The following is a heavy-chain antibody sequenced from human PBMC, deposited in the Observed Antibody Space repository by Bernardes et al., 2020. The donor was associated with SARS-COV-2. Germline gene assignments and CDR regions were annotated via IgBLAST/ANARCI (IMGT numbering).Heavy chain of an antibody. CDR2: FDPEDGET. J-gene: IGHJ5*02. Sequence: ASVTVSCKVSGYTLTELSMHWVRQAPGQGLEWMGGFDPEDGETIYAQKFQGRVTMTEDTSTDTAYMELSSLRSEDTAVYYCATGPITGTTNWFDPWGQGTLVTVSS. V-gene: IGHV1-24*01. CDR3: ATGPITGTTNWFDP. CDR1: GYTLTELS. D-gene: IGHD1-7*01.